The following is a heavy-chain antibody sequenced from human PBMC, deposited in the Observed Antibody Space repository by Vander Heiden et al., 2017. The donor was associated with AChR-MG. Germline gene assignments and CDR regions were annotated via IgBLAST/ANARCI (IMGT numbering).Heavy chain of an antibody. V-gene: IGHV3-23*01. Sequence: EVELLESGGGLVQPGGSLRLSCAVSGFTFSSNAMSWVRQAPGKGLAWVSTISGSGANTYYADSVKGRFTISRDNSKNTLYLQMSSLRAEDTAVYYCAKVTYTTNWRYFDYWGQGTLVTVSS. J-gene: IGHJ4*02. CDR2: ISGSGANT. D-gene: IGHD1-1*01. CDR3: AKVTYTTNWRYFDY. CDR1: GFTFSSNA.